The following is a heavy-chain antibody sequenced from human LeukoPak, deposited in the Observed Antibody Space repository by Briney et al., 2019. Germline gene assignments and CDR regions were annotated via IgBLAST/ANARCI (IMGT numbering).Heavy chain of an antibody. V-gene: IGHV4-34*01. CDR3: ARDGDCSGGSCYSDYFDY. CDR2: INHSGST. Sequence: SETLSLTCAVYGGSLSGYSWSWIRQPPGKGLEWIGEINHSGSTNYNPSLKSRVTISVDTSKNQFSLRLSSVTAADTAVYYCARDGDCSGGSCYSDYFDYWGQGTLVTVSS. D-gene: IGHD2-15*01. CDR1: GGSLSGYS. J-gene: IGHJ4*02.